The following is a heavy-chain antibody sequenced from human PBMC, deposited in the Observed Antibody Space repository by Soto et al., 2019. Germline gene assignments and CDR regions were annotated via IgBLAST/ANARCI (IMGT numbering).Heavy chain of an antibody. V-gene: IGHV2-5*02. D-gene: IGHD3-16*01. Sequence: QITLKESGPTLLKPTQTLTLTCTFSGFSLRSLGMAVGWIRQPPGRALEWVALIYWDDEERYSPSLQSRLTITKDTSKNHLVLKMTTMDPVDTATYYCARRYDGSFDFCGQGIPVTVSS. CDR3: ARRYDGSFDF. J-gene: IGHJ4*02. CDR2: IYWDDEE. CDR1: GFSLRSLGMA.